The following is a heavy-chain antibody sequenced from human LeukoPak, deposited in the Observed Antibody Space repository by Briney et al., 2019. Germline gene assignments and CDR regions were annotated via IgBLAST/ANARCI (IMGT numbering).Heavy chain of an antibody. CDR1: GGTFSSYA. V-gene: IGHV1-69*04. CDR3: ARNAPPEPVDV. Sequence: ASVKVSCKASGGTFSSYAISWVRQAPGQGLEWMGRIIPILGIANYAQKFQGRVTITADKSTSTAYMELSSLRSEDTAVYYCARNAPPEPVDVWGQGTTVTVSS. CDR2: IIPILGIA. J-gene: IGHJ6*02. D-gene: IGHD1-14*01.